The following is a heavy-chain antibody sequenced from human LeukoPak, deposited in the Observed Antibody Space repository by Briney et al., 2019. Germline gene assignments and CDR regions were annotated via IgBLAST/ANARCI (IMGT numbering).Heavy chain of an antibody. J-gene: IGHJ4*02. CDR3: ARNKLTRVIDY. CDR2: IYYSGRT. D-gene: IGHD2-2*01. V-gene: IGHV4-30-2*01. CDR1: GGSIMVAAYS. Sequence: SETLSLTCTVSGGSIMVAAYSWSWIRQPPGKGLEWIGYIYYSGRTYYNPSLKSRVTISVDTSKNQFSLKLSSVTAADTAVYYCARNKLTRVIDYWGQGTLVTVSS.